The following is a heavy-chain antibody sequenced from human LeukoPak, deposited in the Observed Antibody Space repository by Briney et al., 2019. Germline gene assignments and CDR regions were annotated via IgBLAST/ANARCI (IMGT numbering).Heavy chain of an antibody. CDR1: GYSISSGFY. CDR2: IYTSGST. CDR3: ARTHVSSGWADNWFDP. J-gene: IGHJ5*02. D-gene: IGHD6-19*01. Sequence: SETLSLTCTVSGYSISSGFYWGWIRQPPGKGLEWIGRIYTSGSTNYNPSLKSRVTISVDTSKNQFSLKLSPVTAADTAVYYCARTHVSSGWADNWFDPWGQGTLVTVSS. V-gene: IGHV4-38-2*02.